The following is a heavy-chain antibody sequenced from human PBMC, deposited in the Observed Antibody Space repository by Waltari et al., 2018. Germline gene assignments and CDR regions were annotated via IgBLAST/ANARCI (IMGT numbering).Heavy chain of an antibody. CDR2: ISYDGSNK. J-gene: IGHJ3*02. CDR1: GFTFSSYA. Sequence: QVQLVESGGGVVQPGRSLRLSCAASGFTFSSYAMHWVRQAPGKGLEWVAVISYDGSNKYYADSVQGRFTISRDNSNNTLYLSMTSLRAEDTAVYYCAGVGYSYGFDIWGQGTMVTVSS. CDR3: AGVGYSYGFDI. D-gene: IGHD5-18*01. V-gene: IGHV3-30*04.